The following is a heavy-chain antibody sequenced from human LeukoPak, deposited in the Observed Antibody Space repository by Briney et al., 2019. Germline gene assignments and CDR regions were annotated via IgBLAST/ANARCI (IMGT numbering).Heavy chain of an antibody. J-gene: IGHJ4*01. D-gene: IGHD3-10*01. CDR3: ARLPDYYSRHGAPG. CDR2: VNHYGST. Sequence: SETLSLTCAVYGESLSNYYWSWIRQPPGKGLEWIGEVNHYGSTNYNPSLKSRITISVDTSKNQFSLKLSSVTAADTAVYYCARLPDYYSRHGAPGWGQGTLVTVSS. CDR1: GESLSNYY. V-gene: IGHV4-34*01.